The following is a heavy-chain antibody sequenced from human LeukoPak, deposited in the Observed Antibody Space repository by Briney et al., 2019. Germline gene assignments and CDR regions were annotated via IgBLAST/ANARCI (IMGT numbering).Heavy chain of an antibody. Sequence: PSETLSLTCAVSGYSISSGYYWGWIRQPPGKGLEWIGSIYHSGSTYYNPSLKSRVTISVDTSKNQFSLKLSSVTAADTAVYYCARLMGYWGQGTLVTVSP. J-gene: IGHJ4*02. CDR1: GYSISSGYY. V-gene: IGHV4-38-2*01. CDR3: ARLMGY. D-gene: IGHD2-8*01. CDR2: IYHSGST.